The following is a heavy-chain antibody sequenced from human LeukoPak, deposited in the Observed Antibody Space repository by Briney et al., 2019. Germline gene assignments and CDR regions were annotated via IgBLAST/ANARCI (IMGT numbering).Heavy chain of an antibody. J-gene: IGHJ4*02. D-gene: IGHD5-24*01. V-gene: IGHV3-7*04. CDR3: TRVGYIHEGIDY. CDR1: GFPFSSCW. CDR2: IKQDGSKK. Sequence: PGGSLRLSCEASGFPFSSCWMTWVRQAPGKGLEWVANIKQDGSKKSYVDSVKGRFTISRDNAKNSLYLQMNSLRAEDTAIYYCTRVGYIHEGIDYWGQGTLVTVSS.